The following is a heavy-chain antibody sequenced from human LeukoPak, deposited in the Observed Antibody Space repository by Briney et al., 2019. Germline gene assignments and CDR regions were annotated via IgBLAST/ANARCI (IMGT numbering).Heavy chain of an antibody. J-gene: IGHJ4*02. CDR2: ISPDESNQ. Sequence: GTSLRLSCEASGLNFSRYGMHWVRQAPGKGLEWVGVISPDESNQFYADSVKGRFTISRDNSKNSLYLQMNSLRTEDTALYYCAKDISHTYYYDSSSLWGQGTLVTVSS. D-gene: IGHD3-22*01. CDR1: GLNFSRYG. V-gene: IGHV3-30*18. CDR3: AKDISHTYYYDSSSL.